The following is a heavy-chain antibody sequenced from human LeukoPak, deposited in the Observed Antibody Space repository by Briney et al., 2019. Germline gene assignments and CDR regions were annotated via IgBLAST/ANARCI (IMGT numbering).Heavy chain of an antibody. Sequence: GGSLRLSCEASGLTFNKYWMTWVRQAPGKGLEWVANIKQDGSEKNYVDSVKGRSTISRDNAKNSLYLQMNSLRVEDSGVYYCARVNSQSKYRQFDAWGQGSLVIVSS. CDR2: IKQDGSEK. V-gene: IGHV3-7*04. D-gene: IGHD2/OR15-2a*01. J-gene: IGHJ4*02. CDR3: ARVNSQSKYRQFDA. CDR1: GLTFNKYW.